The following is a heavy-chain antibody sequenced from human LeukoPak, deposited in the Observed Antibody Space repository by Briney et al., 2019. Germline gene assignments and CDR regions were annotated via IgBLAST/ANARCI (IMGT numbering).Heavy chain of an antibody. J-gene: IGHJ3*02. D-gene: IGHD2-2*01. CDR1: GGSISSSNYY. CDR2: INDSGRT. CDR3: ARHRRGASRAFEI. Sequence: SETLSLTCTVSGGSISSSNYYWGWIRQPPEKGLEWIGEINDSGRTNYNPSLESRITISVDMSKNQFSLKLNSVTAVDTAVYFCARHRRGASRAFEIWGQGTMVTVSS. V-gene: IGHV4-39*01.